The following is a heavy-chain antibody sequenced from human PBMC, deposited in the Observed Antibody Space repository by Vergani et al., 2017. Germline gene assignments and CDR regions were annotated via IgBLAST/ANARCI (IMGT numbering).Heavy chain of an antibody. Sequence: QVQLQQWGAGLLKPSETLSLTCAVYGGSFSGYYWSWIRQPPGKGLEWIGEINHSGSTNYNPSLKSRVTISVDTTKNQLSLKRSSVTAADTAVYYCARGKLVHQYSSSWNPIDYWGQGTLVTVSS. CDR1: GGSFSGYY. CDR3: ARGKLVHQYSSSWNPIDY. D-gene: IGHD6-13*01. CDR2: INHSGST. J-gene: IGHJ4*02. V-gene: IGHV4-34*01.